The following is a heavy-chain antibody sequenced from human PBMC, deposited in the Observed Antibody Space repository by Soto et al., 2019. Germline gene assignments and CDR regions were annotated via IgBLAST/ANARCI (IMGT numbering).Heavy chain of an antibody. D-gene: IGHD3-3*01. CDR2: ISAYNGNT. Sequence: ASLKVSCKASGYTFTSYGISWVRQAPGQGLEWMGWISAYNGNTNYAQKLQGRVTMTTDTSTSTAYMELRSLRSDDTAVYYCARDVYDFWSALPSMDVWGQGTTVTVSS. V-gene: IGHV1-18*01. J-gene: IGHJ6*02. CDR1: GYTFTSYG. CDR3: ARDVYDFWSALPSMDV.